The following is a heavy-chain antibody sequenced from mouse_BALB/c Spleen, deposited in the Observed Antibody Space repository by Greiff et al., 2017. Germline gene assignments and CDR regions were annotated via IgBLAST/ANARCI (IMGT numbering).Heavy chain of an antibody. D-gene: IGHD1-1*01. J-gene: IGHJ3*01. CDR3: ARHLEYYGISFSWFAY. CDR2: ISSGGSYT. Sequence: EVQLVESGGDLVKPGGSLKLSCAASGFTFSSYGMSWVRQTPDKRLEWVATISSGGSYTYYPDSVKGRFTISRDNAKNTLYLQMSSLKSEDTAMYYCARHLEYYGISFSWFAYWGQGTLVTVSA. V-gene: IGHV5-6*01. CDR1: GFTFSSYG.